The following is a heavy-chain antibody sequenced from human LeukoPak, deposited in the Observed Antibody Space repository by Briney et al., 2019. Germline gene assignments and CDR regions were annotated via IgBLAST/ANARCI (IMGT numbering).Heavy chain of an antibody. CDR2: IFPSGGEI. D-gene: IGHD5-18*01. V-gene: IGHV3-23*01. CDR1: GFTFSTFA. J-gene: IGHJ4*02. CDR3: ATYRQVLLPLES. Sequence: RGSLRLSCVASGFTFSTFAMIWVRQPPGKGLEWVSSIFPSGGEIHYADSVRGRFTISRDNSKSILSLQMNSLRAEDTATYYCATYRQVLLPLESWGQGTLVTVSS.